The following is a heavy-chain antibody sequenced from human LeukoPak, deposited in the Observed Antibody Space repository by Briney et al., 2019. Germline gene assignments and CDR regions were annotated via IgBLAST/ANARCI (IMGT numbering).Heavy chain of an antibody. J-gene: IGHJ4*02. V-gene: IGHV1-18*04. D-gene: IGHD3-22*01. CDR1: GYTFTGYY. CDR3: ARVFRPYYYDSSGYLPDY. CDR2: ISAYNGNT. Sequence: GASVKVSCKASGYTFTGYYMHWVRQAPGQGLEWMGWISAYNGNTNYAQKLQGRVTMTTDTSTSTAYMELRSLRSDDTAVYYCARVFRPYYYDSSGYLPDYWGQGTLVTVSS.